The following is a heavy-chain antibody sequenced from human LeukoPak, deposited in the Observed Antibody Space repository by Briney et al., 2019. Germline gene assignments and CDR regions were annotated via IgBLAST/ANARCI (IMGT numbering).Heavy chain of an antibody. CDR2: INPSGGST. V-gene: IGHV1-46*03. CDR3: ARHLLIAAAGTLSWFDP. Sequence: ASVKVSCTASGYTFTSYYMHWVRQAPGQGLEWMGIINPSGGSTSYAQKFQGRVTMTRDTSTSTVYMELSSLRSEDTAVYYCARHLLIAAAGTLSWFDPWGQGTLVTVSS. CDR1: GYTFTSYY. J-gene: IGHJ5*02. D-gene: IGHD6-13*01.